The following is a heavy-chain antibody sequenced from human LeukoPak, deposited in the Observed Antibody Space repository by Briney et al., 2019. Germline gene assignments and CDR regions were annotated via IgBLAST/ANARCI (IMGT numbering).Heavy chain of an antibody. CDR2: INPSDGTT. J-gene: IGHJ4*02. CDR3: ARGGYYDSSGP. CDR1: GYSFTKYF. Sequence: ASVKVSCKASGYSFTKYFIHWVRQAPGQGLEWMGVINPSDGTTGDAQRFQGRVTMTRDMSTSTIYMELSSLTSDDTAVYFCARGGYYDSSGPWGQGTLVTVSS. V-gene: IGHV1-46*01. D-gene: IGHD3-22*01.